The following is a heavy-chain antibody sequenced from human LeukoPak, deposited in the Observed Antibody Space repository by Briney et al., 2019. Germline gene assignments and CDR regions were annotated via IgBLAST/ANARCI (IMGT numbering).Heavy chain of an antibody. V-gene: IGHV4-39*01. D-gene: IGHD7-27*01. J-gene: IGHJ4*02. Sequence: SETLSPTRTVSGLSISSGDYYCSWIRQTPGKGLEWIGSIYYSGSTYYNPSLKSRVTISVDTSKTQFSLQLSSVTAGDTAVYYWARLGIQDPFDYLGQGNLVTVSS. CDR2: IYYSGST. CDR3: ARLGIQDPFDY. CDR1: GLSISSGDYY.